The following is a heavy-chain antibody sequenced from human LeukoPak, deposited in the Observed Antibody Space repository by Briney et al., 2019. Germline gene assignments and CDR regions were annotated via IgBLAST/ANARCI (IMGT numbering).Heavy chain of an antibody. D-gene: IGHD2-21*02. CDR2: IYYSGST. J-gene: IGHJ5*02. Sequence: SETLSLTCTVSGGSISSYYWSWIRQPPGKGLEWIGYIYYSGSTNYNPSLKSRVTISVDTSKNQFSLKLSSVTAADTAVYYCARHRGAYCGGDCYTRWFDPWGHGTLVPVSS. CDR1: GGSISSYY. V-gene: IGHV4-59*01. CDR3: ARHRGAYCGGDCYTRWFDP.